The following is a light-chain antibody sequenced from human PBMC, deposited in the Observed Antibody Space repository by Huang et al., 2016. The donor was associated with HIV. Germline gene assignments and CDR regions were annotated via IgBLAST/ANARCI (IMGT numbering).Light chain of an antibody. V-gene: IGKV3-11*01. CDR1: QNVTDS. Sequence: EIVLTQSPATLSLSPGERATLSCRASQNVTDSLAWYRQKPGHAPSLLIYRAANRATGTPARFSDSGSVTDFTLTISSLEPEDFAIYYCQERIQWPRLTFGGGTNVEIK. J-gene: IGKJ4*01. CDR3: QERIQWPRLT. CDR2: RAA.